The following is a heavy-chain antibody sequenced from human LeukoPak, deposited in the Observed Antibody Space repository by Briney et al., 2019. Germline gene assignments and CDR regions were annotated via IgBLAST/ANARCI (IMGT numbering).Heavy chain of an antibody. CDR1: GGTLSSYA. CDR2: IIPMYGTV. Sequence: ASVKVSCKASGGTLSSYAISWVRQAPGQGLEWMGGIIPMYGTVNYAQKFQGRVTIFADKSTSTTYMELSSLRSEDTAMYYCARDRVPSCSGSHCSGAGWFDPWGQGILVTVSS. CDR3: ARDRVPSCSGSHCSGAGWFDP. J-gene: IGHJ5*02. V-gene: IGHV1-69*06. D-gene: IGHD2-15*01.